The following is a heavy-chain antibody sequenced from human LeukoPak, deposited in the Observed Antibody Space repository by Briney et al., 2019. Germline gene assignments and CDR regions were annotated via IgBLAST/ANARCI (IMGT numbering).Heavy chain of an antibody. D-gene: IGHD3-22*01. V-gene: IGHV4-34*01. CDR3: ARVGVNYYDSSGYQINYFDY. Sequence: SETLSLTCAVYGGSFSGYYWSWIRQPPGKGLEWIGEINHSGSTNYNPSLKSRVTISVDTSKNQFSLKLSSVTAADTAVYYCARVGVNYYDSSGYQINYFDYWGQGTLVTVSS. CDR1: GGSFSGYY. J-gene: IGHJ4*02. CDR2: INHSGST.